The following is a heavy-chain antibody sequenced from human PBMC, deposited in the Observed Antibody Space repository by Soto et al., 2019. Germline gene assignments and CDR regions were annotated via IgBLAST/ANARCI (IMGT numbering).Heavy chain of an antibody. CDR1: GGTFTSYA. CDR3: ARGWGSSGHFDL. D-gene: IGHD6-6*01. V-gene: IGHV1-69*14. J-gene: IGHJ4*02. CDR2: IIPAFGTT. Sequence: QIQLVQSGPGVKKPGSSVKVSCRASGGTFTSYAISWVRQAPGQGLEWMGGIIPAFGTTNYEPKFQDRVTIPADKSTSTGFMELSGLRSEDTAVYYCARGWGSSGHFDLWGQGTLVTVSS.